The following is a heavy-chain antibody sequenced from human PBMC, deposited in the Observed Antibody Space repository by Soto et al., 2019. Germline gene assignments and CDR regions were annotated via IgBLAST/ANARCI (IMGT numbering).Heavy chain of an antibody. Sequence: EVQLVETGGGLVQAGGSLSLSCSASGFTFSAHGIHWVRQPAGERLEWVSVIGTSGHTFYANSVKGRSTIPREEATNSVYLLMNRLRDGETAVYYSARGGGFGEQYSDAVDIWGQGTMVTVSS. J-gene: IGHJ3*02. D-gene: IGHD3-10*01. CDR1: GFTFSAHG. V-gene: IGHV3-13*01. CDR2: IGTSGHT. CDR3: ARGGGFGEQYSDAVDI.